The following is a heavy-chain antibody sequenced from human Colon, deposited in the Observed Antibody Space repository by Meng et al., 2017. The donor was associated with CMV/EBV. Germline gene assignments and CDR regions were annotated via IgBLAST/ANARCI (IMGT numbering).Heavy chain of an antibody. CDR2: INWAGNTA. Sequence: EVELVESGGGVVQPGGSLRLSCTASGFNFSEYAMHWVRQSPDKGLEWVSLINWAGNTAFYLDSVKGRFTISRDNTKKSLYLEMNSLRPEDTALYYCVKGDNPDYPLDYWGEGTLVTVSS. D-gene: IGHD4-11*01. V-gene: IGHV3-43D*03. J-gene: IGHJ4*02. CDR1: GFNFSEYA. CDR3: VKGDNPDYPLDY.